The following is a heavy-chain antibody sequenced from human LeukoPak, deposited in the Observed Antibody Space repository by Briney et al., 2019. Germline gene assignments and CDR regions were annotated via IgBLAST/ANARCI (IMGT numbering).Heavy chain of an antibody. CDR1: GFTFSNYG. CDR2: ISYDGSKK. D-gene: IGHD6-19*01. V-gene: IGHV3-30*03. J-gene: IGHJ4*02. CDR3: AREEQWLSHCDY. Sequence: GGSLRLSCAASGFTFSNYGMHWVRQAPGKGLEWVAAISYDGSKKYYADSLKGRFTISRDNSKNSLYLQMNSLRAEDTAVYYCAREEQWLSHCDYWGQGTLVTVSS.